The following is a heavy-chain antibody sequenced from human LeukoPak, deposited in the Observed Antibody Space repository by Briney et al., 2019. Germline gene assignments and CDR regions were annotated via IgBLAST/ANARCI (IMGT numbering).Heavy chain of an antibody. CDR1: GFTFSSYW. CDR3: ARLAYGDYVADY. V-gene: IGHV3-48*02. CDR2: ISNVSSTI. D-gene: IGHD4-17*01. Sequence: GGSLRLSCAASGFTFSSYWMHWVRQALGKGLELVSYISNVSSTIYYADSVKGRFTISRDNAKNSLYLQMNSLRDEDAAVYYCARLAYGDYVADYWGQGTLVTVSS. J-gene: IGHJ4*02.